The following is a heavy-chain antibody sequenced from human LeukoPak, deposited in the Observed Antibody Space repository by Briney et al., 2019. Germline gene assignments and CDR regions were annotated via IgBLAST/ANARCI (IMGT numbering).Heavy chain of an antibody. V-gene: IGHV4-39*01. J-gene: IGHJ6*03. D-gene: IGHD2-15*01. Sequence: SETLSLTCTVSGGSISSSSYYWGWLRQPPGKGLEWIGSIYYSGSTYYNPSLKSRVTISVDTSKNQFSLRLSSVTAADTAVYYCASKGSSVAVGRVGYYYYYMDVWGKGTTVTVSS. CDR2: IYYSGST. CDR1: GGSISSSSYY. CDR3: ASKGSSVAVGRVGYYYYYMDV.